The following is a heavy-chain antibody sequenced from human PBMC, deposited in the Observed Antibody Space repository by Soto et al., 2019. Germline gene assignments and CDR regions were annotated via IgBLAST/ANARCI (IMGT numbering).Heavy chain of an antibody. Sequence: PSETLSRTCAVSGYSISSGYYWGFIRQPPGKGLEWIGSIYHSGSTYYNPSLKSRVTISVDTSKNQFSLKLSSVTAADTAVYYCARGKVEMATITQYYFDYWGQGTLVTVSS. V-gene: IGHV4-38-2*01. D-gene: IGHD5-12*01. J-gene: IGHJ4*02. CDR1: GYSISSGYY. CDR3: ARGKVEMATITQYYFDY. CDR2: IYHSGST.